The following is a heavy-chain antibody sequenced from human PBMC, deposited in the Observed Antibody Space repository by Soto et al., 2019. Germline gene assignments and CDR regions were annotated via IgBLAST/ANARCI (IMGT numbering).Heavy chain of an antibody. CDR2: ISYDGSNK. CDR1: GFTFSSYA. V-gene: IGHV3-30-3*01. CDR3: ARDRPPPYYYDSSGYYGEGVY. D-gene: IGHD3-22*01. J-gene: IGHJ4*02. Sequence: GGSLRLSCAASGFTFSSYAMHWVRQAPGKGLEWVAVISYDGSNKYYADSVKGRFTISRDNSKNTLYLQMNSLRAEDTAVYYCARDRPPPYYYDSSGYYGEGVYWGQAPLVTVSS.